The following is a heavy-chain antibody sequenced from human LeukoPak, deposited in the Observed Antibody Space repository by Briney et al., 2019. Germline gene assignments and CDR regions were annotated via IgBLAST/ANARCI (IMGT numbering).Heavy chain of an antibody. CDR3: ARGSYCSGGTCMFDY. J-gene: IGHJ4*02. Sequence: SQTLSLTCTVSGGSISSGDYYWSWIRQPPGKGLEWIWYIYYSGSTYYNPSLKSRVTISVDTSKNQFSLKLSSVTAADTAVYFCARGSYCSGGTCMFDYWGQGTLVTVSS. D-gene: IGHD2-15*01. CDR2: IYYSGST. V-gene: IGHV4-30-4*01. CDR1: GGSISSGDYY.